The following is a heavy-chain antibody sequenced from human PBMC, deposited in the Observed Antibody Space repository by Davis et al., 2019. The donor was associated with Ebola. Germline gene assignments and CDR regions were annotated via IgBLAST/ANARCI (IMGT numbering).Heavy chain of an antibody. Sequence: SVKVSCKASGYTFTSYGISWVRQAPGLGLEWMGGIIPIFGTANYAQKFQGRVTITADESTSTAYMELSSLRSEDTAVYYCARVSLGFGFDPWGQGTLVTVSS. CDR1: GYTFTSYG. D-gene: IGHD1-26*01. V-gene: IGHV1-69*13. J-gene: IGHJ5*02. CDR3: ARVSLGFGFDP. CDR2: IIPIFGTA.